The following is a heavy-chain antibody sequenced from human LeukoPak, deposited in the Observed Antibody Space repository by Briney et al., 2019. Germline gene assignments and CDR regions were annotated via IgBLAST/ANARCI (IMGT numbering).Heavy chain of an antibody. CDR1: GFTFSSYA. D-gene: IGHD6-19*01. Sequence: PGGSLRLSCAASGFTFSSYAMHWVRQAPGKGLEYVSAISSNGGSTYYANSVKGRFTISRDNSKNTLYLQMGSLRAEDMAVYYCARGPSSGWRYNWFDPWGQGTLVTVSS. CDR3: ARGPSSGWRYNWFDP. CDR2: ISSNGGST. V-gene: IGHV3-64*01. J-gene: IGHJ5*02.